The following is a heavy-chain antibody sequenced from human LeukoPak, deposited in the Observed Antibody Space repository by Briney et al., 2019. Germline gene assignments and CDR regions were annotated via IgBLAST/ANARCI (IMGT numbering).Heavy chain of an antibody. J-gene: IGHJ4*02. D-gene: IGHD5-18*01. Sequence: PSETLSLTCAVSGYSISSGYYWGWIRQPPGKGLEWIGSIYHSGSTYYNPSLKSRVTISVDTSKNQFSLKLSSVTAADTAVYYCARGPIQPYFDYWGQGTLVTVSS. CDR1: GYSISSGYY. CDR2: IYHSGST. CDR3: ARGPIQPYFDY. V-gene: IGHV4-38-2*01.